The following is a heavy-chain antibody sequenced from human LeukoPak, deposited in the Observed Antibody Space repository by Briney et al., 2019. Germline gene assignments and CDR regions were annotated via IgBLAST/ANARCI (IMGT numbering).Heavy chain of an antibody. CDR3: ATMTPNDAFDI. V-gene: IGHV1-18*01. Sequence: GASVKLSCKSSGYTFTSYGISWVRQAPGQALEWMGWISAYNGNTNYAQKLQGRVTMTTDTSTSTAYMELRSLRSDDTAVYYCATMTPNDAFDIWGQGTMVTVSS. CDR2: ISAYNGNT. J-gene: IGHJ3*02. D-gene: IGHD1-1*01. CDR1: GYTFTSYG.